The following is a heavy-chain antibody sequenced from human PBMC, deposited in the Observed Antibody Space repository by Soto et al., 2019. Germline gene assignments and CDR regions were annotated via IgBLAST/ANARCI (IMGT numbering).Heavy chain of an antibody. CDR2: IYHSGNT. J-gene: IGHJ5*02. CDR1: GDSISSGAW. V-gene: IGHV4-4*02. CDR3: ARDSRTGCSSTDCYMS. D-gene: IGHD2-2*01. Sequence: QVQLQESGPGLVKASETLSLTCAVSGDSISSGAWWSWVRQSPGTGLQWIGEIYHSGNTRNNPSLMSRVTMSVDKSNNQFSLNLMSVTAADTATYYCARDSRTGCSSTDCYMSWGRGILVTVSS.